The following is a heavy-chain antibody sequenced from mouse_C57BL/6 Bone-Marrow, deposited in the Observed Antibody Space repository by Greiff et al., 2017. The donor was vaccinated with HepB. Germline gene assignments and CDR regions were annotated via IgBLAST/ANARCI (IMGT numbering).Heavy chain of an antibody. Sequence: VQLQQSGAELVRPGTSVKMSCKASGYTFTNYWIGWAKQRPGHGLEWIGDIYTGGGYTNYNEKFKGKATLTADKSSSTAYMQCSSLTSEDSAIYYCARTGYYGSSFAYWGQGTLVTVSA. CDR1: GYTFTNYW. CDR2: IYTGGGYT. J-gene: IGHJ3*01. CDR3: ARTGYYGSSFAY. V-gene: IGHV1-63*01. D-gene: IGHD1-1*01.